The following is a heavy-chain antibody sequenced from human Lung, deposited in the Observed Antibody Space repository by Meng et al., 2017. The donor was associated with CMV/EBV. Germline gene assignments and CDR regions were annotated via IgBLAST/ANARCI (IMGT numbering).Heavy chain of an antibody. CDR1: GDSVSSNSAA. Sequence: TLSLTXAISGDSVSSNSAAWNRIRQSPSRGLEWLGRTYYRSKWYNDYAVSVKSRITINPDTSKNQFSLQLNSVTPEDTAVYYCARGLRFLEWRGGMDVWGQGTTVTVSS. CDR3: ARGLRFLEWRGGMDV. CDR2: TYYRSKWYN. D-gene: IGHD3-3*01. V-gene: IGHV6-1*01. J-gene: IGHJ6*02.